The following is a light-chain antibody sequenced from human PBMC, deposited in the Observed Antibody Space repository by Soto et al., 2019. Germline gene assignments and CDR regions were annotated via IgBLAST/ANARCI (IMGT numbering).Light chain of an antibody. CDR2: EVS. Sequence: QSALTQPPSASGSPGQSVTISCTGTGSDVGGYNYVSWYQHHPGKAPKLMLYEVSTRPSGVPDRFSGSKSGNTASLTVSGLQAEDEADYYCSSYAGSNIYVVCGGGTKLTVL. J-gene: IGLJ2*01. CDR3: SSYAGSNIYVV. V-gene: IGLV2-8*01. CDR1: GSDVGGYNY.